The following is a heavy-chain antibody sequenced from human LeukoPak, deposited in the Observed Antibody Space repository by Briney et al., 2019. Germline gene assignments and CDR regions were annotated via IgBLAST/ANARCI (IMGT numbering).Heavy chain of an antibody. D-gene: IGHD6-19*01. CDR1: GGSIDSGGYS. CDR2: IYHSGST. J-gene: IGHJ4*02. Sequence: PSETLSLTCAVSGGSIDSGGYSWSWIRQPPGKGLEWMGYIYHSGSTYFNPSLKSRVTISVDRSKNEFSLKLTSVTAADTAVYYCARTYSSAFYFDYWGQGSLVTVSS. V-gene: IGHV4-30-2*01. CDR3: ARTYSSAFYFDY.